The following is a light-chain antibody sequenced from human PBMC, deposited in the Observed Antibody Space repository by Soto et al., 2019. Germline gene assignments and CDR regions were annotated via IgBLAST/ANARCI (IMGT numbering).Light chain of an antibody. J-gene: IGKJ2*01. CDR3: QQYNNWPPRT. Sequence: EIVMTQSPASLSVSPGETATLSCRASQSISNSLAWYQQKPGQAPSLLVYGASTRATGIPARFSGSGSGTEFTLTISSLQSEDSALYYCQQYNNWPPRTFGQGTKLEIK. CDR2: GAS. V-gene: IGKV3-15*01. CDR1: QSISNS.